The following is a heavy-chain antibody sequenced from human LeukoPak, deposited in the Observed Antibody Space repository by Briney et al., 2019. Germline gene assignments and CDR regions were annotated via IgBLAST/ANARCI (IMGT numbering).Heavy chain of an antibody. CDR1: GYTFTSYF. J-gene: IGHJ5*02. CDR2: INPSGGTS. D-gene: IGHD2-2*01. Sequence: GASVKVSCKAFGYTFTSYFVHWVRQAPGQGLEWMGIINPSGGTSNYAQKFQGRVTMTRDVSTSTVFMDLSSLRSEDTAVYYCAREGCSSTSCRYNWFYPWGQGTLVTVSS. CDR3: AREGCSSTSCRYNWFYP. V-gene: IGHV1-46*01.